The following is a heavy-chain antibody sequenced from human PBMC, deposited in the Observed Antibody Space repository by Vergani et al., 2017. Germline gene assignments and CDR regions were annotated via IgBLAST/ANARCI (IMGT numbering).Heavy chain of an antibody. D-gene: IGHD3-9*01. CDR2: ISAYNGNT. V-gene: IGHV1-18*04. CDR3: ASVSYYDILTGYPKGRNWFDP. J-gene: IGHJ5*02. CDR1: GYTFTSYG. Sequence: QVQLVQSGAEVKKPGASVKVSCKASGYTFTSYGISWVRQAPGQGLEWMGWISAYNGNTNYAQKLQGRVTINTDTSTSTAYMELRSLRSDDTAVYYCASVSYYDILTGYPKGRNWFDPWGQGTLVTVSS.